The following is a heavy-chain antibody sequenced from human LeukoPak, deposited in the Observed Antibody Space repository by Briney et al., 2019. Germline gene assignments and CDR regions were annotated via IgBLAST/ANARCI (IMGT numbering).Heavy chain of an antibody. J-gene: IGHJ4*02. CDR3: ARNTEYSSSSYSDY. Sequence: SETLSLTCTVSGGSISSYYWSWIRQPPGKGLEWIGYIYYSGSTNYNPSLKSRVTISVDTSKNQFSLKLSSVTAADTAVYYCARNTEYSSSSYSDYWGQGTLVTVSS. CDR1: GGSISSYY. D-gene: IGHD6-6*01. CDR2: IYYSGST. V-gene: IGHV4-59*01.